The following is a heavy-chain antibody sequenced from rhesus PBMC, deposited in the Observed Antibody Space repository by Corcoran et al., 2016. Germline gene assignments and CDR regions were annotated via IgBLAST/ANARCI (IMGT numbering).Heavy chain of an antibody. J-gene: IGHJ6*01. CDR1: GASTSNSY. CDR3: ARWNYAPLFALDS. D-gene: IGHD1-26*01. Sequence: QLKLQESGPGLGNASETLSVSCGGYGASTSNSYWNLDRHARGCGLEWIGYIHGSTIRTSSNPSLKSRVTLSIDTSKNLFSLRLNYVTAADTAVYFCARWNYAPLFALDSWGQGVVVTVSS. V-gene: IGHV4-169*01. CDR2: IHGSTIRT.